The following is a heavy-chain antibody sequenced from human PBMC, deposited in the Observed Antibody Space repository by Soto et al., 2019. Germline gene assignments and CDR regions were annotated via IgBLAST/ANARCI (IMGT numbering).Heavy chain of an antibody. CDR2: IYYSGST. CDR1: GGSISSSSYY. V-gene: IGHV4-39*01. Sequence: SETLSLTXTVSGGSISSSSYYWGWIRQPPGKGLEWIGSIYYSGSTYYNPSLKSRVTISADTSKKQFSLKVSSVTAADTAVYYCGRQPKQIFGLPNGMDVWGQGTTVTVSS. J-gene: IGHJ6*02. CDR3: GRQPKQIFGLPNGMDV. D-gene: IGHD3-3*01.